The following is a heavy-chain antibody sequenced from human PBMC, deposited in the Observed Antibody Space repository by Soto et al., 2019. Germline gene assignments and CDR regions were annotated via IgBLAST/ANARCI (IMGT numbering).Heavy chain of an antibody. CDR3: ASITMVRGVIKRFFDY. J-gene: IGHJ4*02. CDR1: GGSFSGYY. Sequence: SETLSLTCAVYGGSFSGYYWSWIRQPPGKGLEWIGEINHSGSTNYNPSLKSRVTISVDTSKNQFSLKLSSVTAADTAVYYCASITMVRGVIKRFFDYWGQGTLVTVSS. D-gene: IGHD3-10*01. CDR2: INHSGST. V-gene: IGHV4-34*01.